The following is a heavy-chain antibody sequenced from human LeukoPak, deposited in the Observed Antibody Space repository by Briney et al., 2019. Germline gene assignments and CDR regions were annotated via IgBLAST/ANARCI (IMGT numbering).Heavy chain of an antibody. J-gene: IGHJ4*02. CDR1: GFTVSSNY. CDR3: AGDKTGTTYGYFDY. CDR2: IYSGGST. V-gene: IGHV3-66*02. D-gene: IGHD1-7*01. Sequence: PGGSLRLSCAASGFTVSSNYMSWVRQAPGKGLEWVSVIYSGGSTYYADSVKGRFTISRDNSKNTLYLQMNSLRAEDTAVYYCAGDKTGTTYGYFDYWGQGTLVTVSS.